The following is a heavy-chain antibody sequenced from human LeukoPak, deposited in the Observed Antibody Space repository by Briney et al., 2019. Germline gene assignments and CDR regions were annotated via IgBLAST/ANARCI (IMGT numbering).Heavy chain of an antibody. CDR3: ARRYCSGGSCYGY. J-gene: IGHJ4*02. CDR1: GFTFNSYA. CDR2: ISGSGGST. D-gene: IGHD2-15*01. V-gene: IGHV3-23*01. Sequence: GGSLRLSCAASGFTFNSYAMSWVRQAPGKGLEWVSAISGSGGSTYYADSVKGRFTISRDNSKNTLYLQMNSLRAEDTAVYYCARRYCSGGSCYGYWGQGTLVTVSS.